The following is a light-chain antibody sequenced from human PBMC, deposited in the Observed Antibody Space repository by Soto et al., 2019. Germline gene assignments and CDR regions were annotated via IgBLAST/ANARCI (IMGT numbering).Light chain of an antibody. J-gene: IGKJ1*01. CDR2: GAS. CDR1: QSIRYY. V-gene: IGKV1-5*01. Sequence: DIQLTQSPPTLSASVGDRVTITCRASQSIRYYLAWYQQMPGKAPKLLIYGASSLQSGVPSRFSGSGSGTEFTLTISSLQPDDFATYFCQHHNSYSQTFGQGTKVES. CDR3: QHHNSYSQT.